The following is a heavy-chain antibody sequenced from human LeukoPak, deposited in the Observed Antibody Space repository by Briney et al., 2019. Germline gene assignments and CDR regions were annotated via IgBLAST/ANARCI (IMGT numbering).Heavy chain of an antibody. CDR1: GFTFSNAW. CDR3: ARGDYYDSSGYYPQFDP. D-gene: IGHD3-22*01. J-gene: IGHJ5*02. Sequence: PGGSLRLSCAASGFTFSNAWMSWIRQAPGKGLEWVSYISSSGSTIYYADSVKGRFTISRDNAKNSLYLQMNSLRAEDTAVYYCARGDYYDSSGYYPQFDPWGQGTLVTVSS. V-gene: IGHV3-11*01. CDR2: ISSSGSTI.